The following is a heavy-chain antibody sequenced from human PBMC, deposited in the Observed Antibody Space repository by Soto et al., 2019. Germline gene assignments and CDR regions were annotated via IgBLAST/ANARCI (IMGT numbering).Heavy chain of an antibody. V-gene: IGHV1-18*01. J-gene: IGHJ4*02. D-gene: IGHD3-3*01. CDR3: ARVRDFWSGYYGDFDY. CDR2: ISAYNGNT. CDR1: GYTFTSYG. Sequence: ASVKVSCKASGYTFTSYGIIWVRQAPGQGLEWMGWISAYNGNTNYAQKLQGRVTMTTDTSTSTAYMELRSLRSDDTAVYYCARVRDFWSGYYGDFDYWGQGTLVTVSS.